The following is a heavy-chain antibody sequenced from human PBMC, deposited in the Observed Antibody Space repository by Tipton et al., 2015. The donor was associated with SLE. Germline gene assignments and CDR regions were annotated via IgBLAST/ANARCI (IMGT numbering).Heavy chain of an antibody. Sequence: TLSLTCTVSGGSISSDDYYWNWIRQPPGKGLEWIGYTYYSGSTNYNPSLKSRVTISVDTSKNQFSLKLTSVTAADTAVSYCARDDVRTVTRRGFDSWGQGTLVTVSS. V-gene: IGHV4-30-4*01. D-gene: IGHD4-11*01. CDR2: TYYSGST. CDR3: ARDDVRTVTRRGFDS. J-gene: IGHJ4*02. CDR1: GGSISSDDYY.